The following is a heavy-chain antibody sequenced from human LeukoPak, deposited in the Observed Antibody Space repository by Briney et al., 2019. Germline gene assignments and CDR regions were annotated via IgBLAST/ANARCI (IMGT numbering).Heavy chain of an antibody. J-gene: IGHJ4*02. CDR3: ARGRFSSTSCYPGGY. D-gene: IGHD2-2*01. V-gene: IGHV4-34*01. CDR1: GGSFSGYY. CDR2: IKHSGST. Sequence: PSETLSLTCAVSGGSFSGYYRSWIRQPPGKGLEWIGEIKHSGSTNYNTPLPSRVSTPVGKSKNRFSLKLSSVTAAHTSVYYCARGRFSSTSCYPGGYWGQGTLVTVSS.